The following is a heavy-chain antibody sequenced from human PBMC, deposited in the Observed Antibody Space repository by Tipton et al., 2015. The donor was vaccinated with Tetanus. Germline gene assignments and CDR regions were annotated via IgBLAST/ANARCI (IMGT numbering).Heavy chain of an antibody. J-gene: IGHJ5*02. Sequence: TLSLTCTVSGGSLSSGTYYWAWIRQPPGKGLEWVGNIYYNGNAYYNESLESRLTISIDRPKNQFSLKMTSVTAADTAVYYCARHLYGYWFDPWGQGALVTVSS. CDR1: GGSLSSGTYY. CDR2: IYYNGNA. D-gene: IGHD3-10*01. V-gene: IGHV4-39*01. CDR3: ARHLYGYWFDP.